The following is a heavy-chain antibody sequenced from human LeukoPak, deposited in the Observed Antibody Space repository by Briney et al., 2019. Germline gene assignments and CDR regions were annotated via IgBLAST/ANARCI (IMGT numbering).Heavy chain of an antibody. CDR1: GFTFSSYW. CDR2: IKQDGSEK. Sequence: GGSLRLSCAASGFTFSSYWMSWVRQAPGKGLEWVANIKQDGSEKYYVDSVKGRFTISRDNAKNSLYLQMYSLRAEDTAVYYCAGYCSSTSCYRGYDAFDIWGQGTMVTVSS. V-gene: IGHV3-7*01. J-gene: IGHJ3*02. CDR3: AGYCSSTSCYRGYDAFDI. D-gene: IGHD2-2*01.